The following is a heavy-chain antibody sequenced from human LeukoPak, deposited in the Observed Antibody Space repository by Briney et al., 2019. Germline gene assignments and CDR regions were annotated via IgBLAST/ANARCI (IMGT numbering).Heavy chain of an antibody. V-gene: IGHV4-4*07. CDR2: IYTSGST. J-gene: IGHJ4*02. Sequence: SETLSLTCTVSGGSISSYYWSWIRQPAGKGLEWIGRIYTSGSTNYNPSLKSRVTMSVDTSKNQFSLKLSSVTAADTAVYYCARGSYDFWSGYATWFDYWGQGTQVTVSS. D-gene: IGHD3-3*01. CDR3: ARGSYDFWSGYATWFDY. CDR1: GGSISSYY.